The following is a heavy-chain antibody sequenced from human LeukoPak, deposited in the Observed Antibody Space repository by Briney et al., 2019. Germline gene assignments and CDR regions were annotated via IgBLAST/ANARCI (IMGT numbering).Heavy chain of an antibody. CDR2: FYYTGST. V-gene: IGHV4-39*01. Sequence: PSETLSLTCTVSGGSISSNGYYWGWIRQPPGKGLEWIGSFYYTGSTFYSPSLKSRVTISVDTSKNQFSLKLSSVTAADTAVYYCARRSGTYHAFDIWGQGTMVTVSS. D-gene: IGHD1-26*01. CDR3: ARRSGTYHAFDI. J-gene: IGHJ3*02. CDR1: GGSISSNGYY.